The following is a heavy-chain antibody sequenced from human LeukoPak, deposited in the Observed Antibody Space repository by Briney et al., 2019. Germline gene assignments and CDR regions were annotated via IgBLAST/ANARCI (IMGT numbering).Heavy chain of an antibody. CDR2: IYYSGST. Sequence: SETLSLTCTVSGGSISSYYWSWIRQPPGKGLEWIGYIYYSGSTNYNPSLKSRVTISVDTSKNQFSLKLSSVTAADTAVYYCARAPHYYGSGSWFDPWGQGTLVTVSS. D-gene: IGHD3-10*01. CDR3: ARAPHYYGSGSWFDP. CDR1: GGSISSYY. J-gene: IGHJ5*02. V-gene: IGHV4-59*01.